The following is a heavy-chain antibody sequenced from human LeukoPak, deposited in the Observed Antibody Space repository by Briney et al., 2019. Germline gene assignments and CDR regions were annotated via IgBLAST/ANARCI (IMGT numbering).Heavy chain of an antibody. CDR2: ISYDGTNK. V-gene: IGHV3-30-3*01. CDR1: GFTFSTYA. J-gene: IGHJ4*02. D-gene: IGHD5-24*01. CDR3: ARDKYGYNTPIDY. Sequence: GRSLRLSCAASGFTFSTYAMHWVRQAPGKGLEWVAFISYDGTNKYCADSVKGRFTISRDNSKNTLYLQMNSLRLEDTAVYYCARDKYGYNTPIDYWGQGTLVTVSS.